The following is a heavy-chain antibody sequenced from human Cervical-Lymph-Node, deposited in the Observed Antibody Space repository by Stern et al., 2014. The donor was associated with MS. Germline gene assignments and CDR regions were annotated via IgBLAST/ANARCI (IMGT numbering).Heavy chain of an antibody. J-gene: IGHJ4*02. D-gene: IGHD6-19*01. CDR2: IYYRGSN. Sequence: QLQLQESGTGLVKPSETLSLTSTFSGGSISSYYWSWIRQPPGKGLEWIGEIYYRGSNNYNPDLKSRVTISVDTSKNQFSLKLSSVTAADTAVYYCASGKQWLVHDYWGQGTLVTVSS. V-gene: IGHV4-59*01. CDR1: GGSISSYY. CDR3: ASGKQWLVHDY.